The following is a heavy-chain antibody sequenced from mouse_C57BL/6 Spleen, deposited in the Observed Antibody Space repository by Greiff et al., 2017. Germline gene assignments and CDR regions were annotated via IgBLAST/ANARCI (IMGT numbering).Heavy chain of an antibody. D-gene: IGHD1-1*01. Sequence: QVQLKQSGAELVRPGTSVKVSCKASGYAFTNYLIEWVKQRPGQGLEWIGVINPGSGGTNYNEKFKGKATLTADKSSSTAYMQLSSLTSEDSAVYFCARLDTTVVYFDYWGQGTTLTVSS. CDR2: INPGSGGT. CDR1: GYAFTNYL. CDR3: ARLDTTVVYFDY. V-gene: IGHV1-54*01. J-gene: IGHJ2*01.